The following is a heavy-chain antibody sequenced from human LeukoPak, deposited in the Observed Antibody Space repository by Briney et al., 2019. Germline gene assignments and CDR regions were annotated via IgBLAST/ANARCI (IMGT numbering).Heavy chain of an antibody. V-gene: IGHV4-59*01. J-gene: IGHJ4*02. CDR2: IYYSGST. CDR1: GGSISSYY. D-gene: IGHD3-22*01. Sequence: SETLSLTCTVSGGSISSYYWSWIRQPPGKGLEWIGYIYYSGSTNYNPSLKSRVTISVDTSKNQFSLKLSSVTAADTAVYYCARGITMIVSWGQGTLVTVSS. CDR3: ARGITMIVS.